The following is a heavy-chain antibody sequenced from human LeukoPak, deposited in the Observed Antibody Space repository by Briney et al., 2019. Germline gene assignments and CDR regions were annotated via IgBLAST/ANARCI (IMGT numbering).Heavy chain of an antibody. Sequence: GGTLRLSCAASGFTFRIYCMSWTRHAPGKEPEWGAEIKQDGSEESDLQSVRGPFTDSRDNAQNAVFLQMTNLRTDDTAVYYCAKWKMELQRNAFDFWGQGTVVTVSS. CDR2: IKQDGSEE. V-gene: IGHV3-7*01. CDR3: AKWKMELQRNAFDF. CDR1: GFTFRIYC. J-gene: IGHJ3*01. D-gene: IGHD1-26*01.